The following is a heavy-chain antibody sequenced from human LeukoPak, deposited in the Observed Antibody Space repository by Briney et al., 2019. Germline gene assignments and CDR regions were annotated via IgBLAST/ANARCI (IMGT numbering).Heavy chain of an antibody. J-gene: IGHJ6*02. Sequence: ASVKVSCKASGGTFSSYTISWVRQAPGQGLKSMGRIIPILGIANYAQKFQGRVTITADKSTSTAYMELSSLRSEDTAVYYCARGRYYDSNPMDVWGQGTTVTVSS. D-gene: IGHD3-22*01. CDR1: GGTFSSYT. V-gene: IGHV1-69*02. CDR3: ARGRYYDSNPMDV. CDR2: IIPILGIA.